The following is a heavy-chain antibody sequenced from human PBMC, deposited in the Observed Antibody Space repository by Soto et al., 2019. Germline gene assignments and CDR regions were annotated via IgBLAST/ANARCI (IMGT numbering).Heavy chain of an antibody. CDR3: ARDRRLITMVRGVSLWFDP. D-gene: IGHD3-10*01. Sequence: QVQLQQWGAGLLKPSETLSLTCAVYGGSFSGYYWSWIRQPPGKGLEWIGEINHSGSTNYNPSLKSRVTISVDTSKNQFSLKLSSVPAADTAVYYCARDRRLITMVRGVSLWFDPWGQGTLVTVSS. CDR1: GGSFSGYY. V-gene: IGHV4-34*01. J-gene: IGHJ5*02. CDR2: INHSGST.